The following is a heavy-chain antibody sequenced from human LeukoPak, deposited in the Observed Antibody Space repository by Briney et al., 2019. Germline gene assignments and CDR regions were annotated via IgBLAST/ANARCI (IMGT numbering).Heavy chain of an antibody. J-gene: IGHJ3*02. V-gene: IGHV3-30-3*01. CDR1: GFTFSNYA. Sequence: GGSLRLSCAASGFTFSNYAMHWVRQAPGKGLEWVAVISYDGTNKYYADSVKGRFTISRDNSKNTMYLQMNSLRAEDTATYYCARAPMSYDSSGFGGAFDIWGQGTMVTVSS. CDR2: ISYDGTNK. CDR3: ARAPMSYDSSGFGGAFDI. D-gene: IGHD3-22*01.